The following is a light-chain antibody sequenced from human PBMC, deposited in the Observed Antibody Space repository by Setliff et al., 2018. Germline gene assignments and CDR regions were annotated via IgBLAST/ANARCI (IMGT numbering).Light chain of an antibody. V-gene: IGLV2-14*01. J-gene: IGLJ1*01. CDR3: TSYTASSTSIYV. CDR2: EVS. CDR1: SSDIGDYNY. Sequence: LTQPASVSGSPGQSITISCIGSSSDIGDYNYVSWYQHHPGKAPKLMIYEVSSRPSGISDRFSGSKSGNAASLTISGLQAEDEADYYCTSYTASSTSIYVFGTGTKVTVL.